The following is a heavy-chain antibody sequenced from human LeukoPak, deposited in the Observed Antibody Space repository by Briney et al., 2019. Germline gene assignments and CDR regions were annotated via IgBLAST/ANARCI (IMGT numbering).Heavy chain of an antibody. CDR3: ARDMGLRALDY. D-gene: IGHD4/OR15-4a*01. CDR2: INWNGGST. V-gene: IGHV3-20*04. CDR1: GFTFSSYE. J-gene: IGHJ4*02. Sequence: RPGGSLRLSCAASGFTFSSYEMNWVRQAPGKGLEWVSGINWNGGSTGYADSVKGRFTISRDIATNSLYLQMNSLGPEDTALYYCARDMGLRALDYWGQGTLVTVSS.